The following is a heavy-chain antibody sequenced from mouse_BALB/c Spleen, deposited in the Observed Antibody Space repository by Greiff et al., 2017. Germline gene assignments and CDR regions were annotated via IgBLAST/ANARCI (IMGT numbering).Heavy chain of an antibody. CDR2: INSNGGST. CDR3: ARQGDYYAMVY. V-gene: IGHV5-6-2*01. Sequence: EVKVEESGGGLVKLGGSLKLSCAASGFTFSSYYMSWVRQTPEKRLELVAAINSNGGSTYYPDTVKGRFTISRDNAKNTLYLQMSSLKSEDTALYYCARQGDYYAMVYWGQGTSVTVSS. J-gene: IGHJ4*01. CDR1: GFTFSSYY.